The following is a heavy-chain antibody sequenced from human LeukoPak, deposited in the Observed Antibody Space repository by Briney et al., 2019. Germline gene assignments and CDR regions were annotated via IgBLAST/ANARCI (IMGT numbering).Heavy chain of an antibody. D-gene: IGHD3-10*01. Sequence: SVKVSCKASGGTFSSYAISWVRQAPGQGLEWMGRIIPILGIANYAQKFQGRVTITADKSTSTAYMELSSLRSEDTAVYYCARDLIPGGQNFDYYGSGSYGVDPWGQGTLVTVSS. CDR1: GGTFSSYA. CDR2: IIPILGIA. CDR3: ARDLIPGGQNFDYYGSGSYGVDP. J-gene: IGHJ5*02. V-gene: IGHV1-69*04.